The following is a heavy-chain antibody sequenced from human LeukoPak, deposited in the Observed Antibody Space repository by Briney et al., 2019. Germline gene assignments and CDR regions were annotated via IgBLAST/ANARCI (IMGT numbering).Heavy chain of an antibody. J-gene: IGHJ4*02. Sequence: GESLRLYCAVSGFSFRSYWMAWVRQAPGKGLEWLANLKDDGSETNYLDAVKGRFTISRDNARNSLYVQMNSLRVEDTAVYYCARVGPLYEDSGYRSFDVWGQGTLVTVSS. CDR1: GFSFRSYW. CDR2: LKDDGSET. D-gene: IGHD3-22*01. CDR3: ARVGPLYEDSGYRSFDV. V-gene: IGHV3-7*03.